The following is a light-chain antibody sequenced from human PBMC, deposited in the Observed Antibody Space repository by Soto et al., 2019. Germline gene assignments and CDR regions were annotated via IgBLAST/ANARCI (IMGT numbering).Light chain of an antibody. V-gene: IGLV2-14*03. Sequence: QSVLTQPASVSGSPGQPITISCTGSYSDVGGYNSVSWYQQHPGKAPKLMIYDVDNRPSGVSNRFSGSKSGNTASLTISGLQTEDEADYYCGSYTNSDTLAFGGGTKLTVL. J-gene: IGLJ2*01. CDR2: DVD. CDR1: YSDVGGYNS. CDR3: GSYTNSDTLA.